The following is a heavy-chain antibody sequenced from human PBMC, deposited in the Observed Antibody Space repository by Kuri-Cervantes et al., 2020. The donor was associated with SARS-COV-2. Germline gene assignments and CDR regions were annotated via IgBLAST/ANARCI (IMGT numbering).Heavy chain of an antibody. D-gene: IGHD1-1*01. J-gene: IGHJ4*02. Sequence: GESLKISCAASGFTFSTYWMTWVRQAPGKGLEWVSAISGSGGSTYYADSVKGRFTISRDNAKNMLFLQMNSLRAEDTAVYYCVRDGDHWNFDYWGQGTLVTVSS. CDR1: GFTFSTYW. CDR3: VRDGDHWNFDY. CDR2: ISGSGGST. V-gene: IGHV3-23*01.